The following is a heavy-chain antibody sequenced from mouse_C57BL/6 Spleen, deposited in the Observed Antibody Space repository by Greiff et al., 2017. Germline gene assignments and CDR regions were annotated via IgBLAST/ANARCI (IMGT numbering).Heavy chain of an antibody. CDR3: AREGYYYGSSYAMDY. D-gene: IGHD1-1*01. V-gene: IGHV1-7*01. J-gene: IGHJ4*01. CDR2: INPSSGYT. Sequence: QVQLKQSGAELAKPGASVKLSCKASGYTFTSYWMHSVKQRPGQGLEWIGYINPSSGYTKYNQKFKDKATLTVDKPSSTAYMQLSSLTSEDSAVYYCAREGYYYGSSYAMDYWGQGTSVTVSS. CDR1: GYTFTSYW.